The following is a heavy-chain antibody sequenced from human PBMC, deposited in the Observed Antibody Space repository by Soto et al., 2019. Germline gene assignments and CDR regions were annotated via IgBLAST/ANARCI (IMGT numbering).Heavy chain of an antibody. CDR2: MNPNSGNT. V-gene: IGHV1-8*01. D-gene: IGHD6-13*01. J-gene: IGHJ6*02. CDR3: AGGGYRSSWYQTYYYYGMDV. CDR1: GYTFTSYD. Sequence: ASVKVSCKASGYTFTSYDINWVRQATGQGLEWMGWMNPNSGNTGYAQKFQGRVTMTRNTSISTAYMELSSLRSEDTAVYYCAGGGYRSSWYQTYYYYGMDVWGQATTGTVSS.